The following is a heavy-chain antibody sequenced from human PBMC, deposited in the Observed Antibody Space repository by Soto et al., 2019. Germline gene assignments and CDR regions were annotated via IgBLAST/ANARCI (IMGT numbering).Heavy chain of an antibody. Sequence: ASVKVSCKASGYTFTSYGISWVRQAPGQGLEWMGWISAYNGNTNYAQKLQGRVTMTTDTSTSTAYMELRSLRSDDTAVYYCARPRFLEWYYGMDVWGQGTTVTVSS. J-gene: IGHJ6*02. CDR3: ARPRFLEWYYGMDV. CDR1: GYTFTSYG. CDR2: ISAYNGNT. V-gene: IGHV1-18*01. D-gene: IGHD3-3*01.